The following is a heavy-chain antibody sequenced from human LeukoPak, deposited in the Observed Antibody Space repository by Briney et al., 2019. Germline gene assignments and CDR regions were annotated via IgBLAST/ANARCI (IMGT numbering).Heavy chain of an antibody. CDR1: GYSLTKLC. D-gene: IGHD3-22*01. CDR3: ARVTYYYDLDI. Sequence: ASVKVSCKVSGYSLTKLCMHWVRQAPGQGLEWMGIINPSGGSTSYAQKFQGRVTMTRDMSTSTVYMELSSLRSEDTAVYYCARVTYYYDLDIWGQGTMVTVSS. V-gene: IGHV1-46*01. J-gene: IGHJ3*02. CDR2: INPSGGST.